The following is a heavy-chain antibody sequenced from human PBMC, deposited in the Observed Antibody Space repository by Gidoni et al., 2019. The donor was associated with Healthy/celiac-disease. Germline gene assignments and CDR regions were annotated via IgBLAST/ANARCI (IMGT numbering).Heavy chain of an antibody. D-gene: IGHD1-26*01. CDR1: GFPFSSYA. Sequence: EVQLLESGGGLVQPGGSLRLSCAASGFPFSSYAMSWVRQAPGKGLEWVSAISGSGGSTYYADSVKGRFTISRDNSKNTLYLQMNSLRAEDTAVYYCAKGAGGSPYSGSQAIDYWGQGTLVTVSS. CDR3: AKGAGGSPYSGSQAIDY. V-gene: IGHV3-23*01. J-gene: IGHJ4*02. CDR2: ISGSGGST.